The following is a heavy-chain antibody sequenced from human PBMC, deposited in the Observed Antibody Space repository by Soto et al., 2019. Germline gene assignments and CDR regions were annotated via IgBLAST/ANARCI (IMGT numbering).Heavy chain of an antibody. CDR1: GFTFSSYA. Sequence: GGSLRLSCAASGFTFSSYAMHGGGQAPGKGLEWVAVISYDGSNKYYADSVKGRFTISRDNSKNTLYLQMNSLRAEDTAVYYCARDSDYYDSSGYYCYWGQGTLVT. D-gene: IGHD3-22*01. CDR3: ARDSDYYDSSGYYCY. V-gene: IGHV3-30-3*01. J-gene: IGHJ4*02. CDR2: ISYDGSNK.